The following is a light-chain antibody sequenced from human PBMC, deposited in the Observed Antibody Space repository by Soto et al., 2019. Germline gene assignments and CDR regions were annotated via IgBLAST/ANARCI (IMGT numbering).Light chain of an antibody. CDR3: QHYGSSPYT. CDR1: QSVSSTY. V-gene: IGKV3-20*01. J-gene: IGKJ2*01. CDR2: GAL. Sequence: EIVLTQSPGTLSLSPGERATLSCRASQSVSSTYLGWYQQKPGQAPRLLIYGALSRATGIPDRFSGSGSGTDYTLTITRLEPEDFAVYHCQHYGSSPYTFGQGTKLGIK.